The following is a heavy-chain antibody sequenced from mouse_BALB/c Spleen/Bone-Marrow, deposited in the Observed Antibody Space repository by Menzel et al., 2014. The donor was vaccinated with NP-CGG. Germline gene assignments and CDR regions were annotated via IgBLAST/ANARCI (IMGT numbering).Heavy chain of an antibody. V-gene: IGHV14-3*02. CDR1: GFNFKDTY. CDR2: IDPANGNT. CDR3: ASYYYGRSSFAC. J-gene: IGHJ3*01. Sequence: EVKLMESGAELVKPGASVKLSCTASGFNFKDTYIHWVKQRPEQGLEWIGRIDPANGNTKYDPKFQGKATITTDTSSNTAYLRLSSLTSEDTAVYYCASYYYGRSSFACWGQGTLVTVSA. D-gene: IGHD1-1*01.